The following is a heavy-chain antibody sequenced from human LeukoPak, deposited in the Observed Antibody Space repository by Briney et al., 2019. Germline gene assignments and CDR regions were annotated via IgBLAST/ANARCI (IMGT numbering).Heavy chain of an antibody. D-gene: IGHD3-22*01. CDR2: INPNSGGT. J-gene: IGHJ4*02. CDR3: ASTYYYDSSGYYSLDY. Sequence: ASVKVSCKASGYTFTRYYMHWVRQAPGQGREWMGWINPNSGGTNYAQKFQGRVTMTRDTSISTAYMELSRLRSDDTAVYYCASTYYYDSSGYYSLDYWGQGTLVTVSS. V-gene: IGHV1-2*02. CDR1: GYTFTRYY.